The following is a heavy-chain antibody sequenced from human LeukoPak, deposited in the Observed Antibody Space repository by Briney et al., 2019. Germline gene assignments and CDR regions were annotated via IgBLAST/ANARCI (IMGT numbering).Heavy chain of an antibody. J-gene: IGHJ4*02. D-gene: IGHD2-2*01. CDR2: INPNSGGT. V-gene: IGHV1-2*02. CDR1: GYTFTGYY. CDR3: ARARGYCSSTSCRLPDY. Sequence: ASVKVSCKASGYTFTGYYMHWVRQAPGQGLEWMGWINPNSGGTNYAQKFQGRVTMTRDTSISTAYMELSRLRSDDTAVYYCARARGYCSSTSCRLPDYWGQGTLVTVSS.